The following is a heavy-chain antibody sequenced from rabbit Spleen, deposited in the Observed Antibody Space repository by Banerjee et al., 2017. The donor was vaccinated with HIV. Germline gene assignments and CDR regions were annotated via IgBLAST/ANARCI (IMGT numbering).Heavy chain of an antibody. CDR1: GIDLSNYY. D-gene: IGHD2-1*01. CDR2: IFAGISSTT. CDR3: ATSDYGAYSDYDFDL. J-gene: IGHJ4*01. Sequence: QEQLVESGGGLVKPGASLTLTCKVSGIDLSNYYMCWVRQAPGKGLEWIACIFAGISSTTFYATWAKGRFTISKTSSTSVTLQMTSLTAADTATYFCATSDYGAYSDYDFDLWGPGTLVTVS. V-gene: IGHV1S45*01.